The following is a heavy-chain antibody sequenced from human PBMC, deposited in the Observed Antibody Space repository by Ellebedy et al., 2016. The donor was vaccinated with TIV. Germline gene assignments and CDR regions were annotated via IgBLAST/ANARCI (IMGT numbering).Heavy chain of an antibody. CDR3: ARMYGDYYYYGMDV. D-gene: IGHD4-17*01. CDR1: GYTFTSYA. Sequence: ASVKVSXXASGYTFTSYAMHWVRQAPGQRLEWMGWINAGNGNTKYSQKFQGRVTITRDTSASTAYMELSSLRSEDTAVYYCARMYGDYYYYGMDVWGQGTTVTVSS. CDR2: INAGNGNT. V-gene: IGHV1-3*01. J-gene: IGHJ6*02.